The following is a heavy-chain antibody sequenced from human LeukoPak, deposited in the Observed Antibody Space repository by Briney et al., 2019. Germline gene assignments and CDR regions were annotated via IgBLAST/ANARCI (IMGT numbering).Heavy chain of an antibody. V-gene: IGHV7-4-1*02. D-gene: IGHD2-8*01. CDR1: GYTFTSYA. CDR2: INTNTGNP. J-gene: IGHJ3*02. CDR3: ARGPQFYCTNGVCQHAFDI. Sequence: ASVKVSCKASGYTFTSYAMNWVRQAPGQGLEWMGWINTNTGNPTYAQGFTGRFVFSLDTSVSTAYLQISSLKAEDTAVYYCARGPQFYCTNGVCQHAFDIWGQGTMVTVSS.